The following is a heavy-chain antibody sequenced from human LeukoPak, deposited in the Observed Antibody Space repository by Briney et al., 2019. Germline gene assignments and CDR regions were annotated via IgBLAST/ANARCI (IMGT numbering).Heavy chain of an antibody. J-gene: IGHJ4*02. CDR2: IKPKSGAT. Sequence: ASVKVSCKASGYTFTGHFMNWVRQAPEQGLEWMGWIKPKSGATAYAQKFQGRVTMTRDTSISTAYMELSRLRSDDTAVYYCARGDAGATDYWGQGTLVTVSS. CDR1: GYTFTGHF. CDR3: ARGDAGATDY. V-gene: IGHV1-2*02. D-gene: IGHD1-26*01.